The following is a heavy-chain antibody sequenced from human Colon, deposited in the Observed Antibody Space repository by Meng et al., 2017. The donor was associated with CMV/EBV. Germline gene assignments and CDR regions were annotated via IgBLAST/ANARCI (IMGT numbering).Heavy chain of an antibody. D-gene: IGHD5-12*01. CDR2: IYWDDDT. CDR3: VRRSYSGQDDY. J-gene: IGHJ4*02. V-gene: IGHV2-5*02. Sequence: QITRHESVPTLVKPPQTLTLTCTFSGLSFIIDKAGVGCIRHPPGKALEWLGFIYWDDDTRYSPSLKTRLTITRDTSKTQVILTMTNMDPADTATYYCVRRSYSGQDDYWGQGALVTVSS. CDR1: GLSFIIDKAG.